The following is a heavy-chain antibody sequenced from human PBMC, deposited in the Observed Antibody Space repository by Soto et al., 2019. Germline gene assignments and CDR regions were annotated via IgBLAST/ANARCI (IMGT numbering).Heavy chain of an antibody. CDR1: GYTFTSYG. D-gene: IGHD3-10*01. CDR2: ISAYNGNT. V-gene: IGHV1-18*01. Sequence: ASVKVSCKASGYTFTSYGISWVRQAPGQGLEWMGWISAYNGNTNYAQKLQGRVTMTTDTSTSTAYMELRSLRSDDTAVYYCARDRKTTMVRAPHAFDIWGHGPMVTVSS. CDR3: ARDRKTTMVRAPHAFDI. J-gene: IGHJ3*02.